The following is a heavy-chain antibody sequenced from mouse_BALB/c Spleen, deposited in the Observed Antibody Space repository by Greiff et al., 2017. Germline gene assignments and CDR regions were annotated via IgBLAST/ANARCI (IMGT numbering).Heavy chain of an antibody. V-gene: IGHV5-6-4*01. CDR3: TREGDDYFDY. CDR2: ISSGGSYT. CDR1: GFTFSSYT. Sequence: EVKLVESGGGLVQPGGSLKLSCAASGFTFSSYTMSWVRQTPEKRLEWVATISSGGSYTYYPDSVKGRFTISRDNAKNNMYLQMSGLKSEDTAMYYSTREGDDYFDYWGQGTTLTVSS. D-gene: IGHD3-3*01. J-gene: IGHJ2*01.